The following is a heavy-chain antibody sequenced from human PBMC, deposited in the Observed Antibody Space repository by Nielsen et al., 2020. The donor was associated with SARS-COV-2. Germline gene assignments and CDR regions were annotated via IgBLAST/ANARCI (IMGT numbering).Heavy chain of an antibody. Sequence: SETLSLTCTVSGGSISGSTFYWGWARQPPGKGLEWIAAIYYTGSTYYTSSLKSRVTISVDTSKNQYPLKLSSVTAADTAVYYCAREDSSSCHDSWGQGTLVTVSS. CDR1: GGSISGSTFY. D-gene: IGHD2-2*01. J-gene: IGHJ4*02. CDR2: IYYTGST. CDR3: AREDSSSCHDS. V-gene: IGHV4-39*02.